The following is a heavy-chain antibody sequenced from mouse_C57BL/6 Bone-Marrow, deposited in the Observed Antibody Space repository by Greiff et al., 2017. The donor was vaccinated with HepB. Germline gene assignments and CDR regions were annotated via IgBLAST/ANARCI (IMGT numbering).Heavy chain of an antibody. CDR3: AIYGYDGDYAMDY. J-gene: IGHJ4*01. CDR2: IWGVGST. D-gene: IGHD2-2*01. Sequence: QVQLQQSGPGLVAPSQSLSITCTVSGFSLTSYGVDWVRQSPGKGLEWLGVIWGVGSTNYNSALKSRLSISKDNSKSQVFLKMNSLQTDDTAMYYCAIYGYDGDYAMDYWGQGTSVTVSS. V-gene: IGHV2-6*01. CDR1: GFSLTSYG.